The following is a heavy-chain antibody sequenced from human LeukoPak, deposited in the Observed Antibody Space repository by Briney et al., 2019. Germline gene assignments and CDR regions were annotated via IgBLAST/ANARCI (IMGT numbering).Heavy chain of an antibody. CDR3: ARQPPYDYVLSY. V-gene: IGHV4-61*01. CDR1: GGSVSSGSYY. Sequence: PSETLSLTCTVSGGSVSSGSYYWSWIRQPPGKGLEWIGYIYYSGSTNYNPSLKSRVTISLDTSKNQFSLKLSSVTAADTAVYYFARQPPYDYVLSYWGQGTLVTVSS. D-gene: IGHD3-16*01. CDR2: IYYSGST. J-gene: IGHJ4*02.